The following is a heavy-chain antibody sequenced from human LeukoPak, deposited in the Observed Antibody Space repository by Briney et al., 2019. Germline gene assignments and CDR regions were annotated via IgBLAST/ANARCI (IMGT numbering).Heavy chain of an antibody. D-gene: IGHD3-10*01. CDR1: GFTFLSYG. J-gene: IGHJ6*03. CDR2: ICDSGDNT. CDR3: AKDGHYYGSGTHYYYYYMDV. V-gene: IGHV3-23*01. Sequence: GGTLRLSCAASGFTFLSYGMSWVRQTPGKGLEWVSAICDSGDNTYYADSVKGRFTISRDNSKNTLYLQMNSLRAEDTAVYYCAKDGHYYGSGTHYYYYYMDVWGKGTTVTISS.